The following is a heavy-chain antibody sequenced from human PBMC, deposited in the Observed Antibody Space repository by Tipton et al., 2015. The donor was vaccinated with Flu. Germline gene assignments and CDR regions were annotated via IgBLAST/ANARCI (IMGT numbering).Heavy chain of an antibody. CDR3: ATGSYPHLNYYDYGMDV. Sequence: QLVQSGGEVKNPGASVKVSCKAFGYTFINYGINWVRQAPGQGLEWLGWVNTHNGQTDYAQNIQDRVTMTTEPPTSTVYMELRRLRSDDTAVYYCATGSYPHLNYYDYGMDVWGQGTTVTVSS. D-gene: IGHD3-22*01. CDR2: VNTHNGQT. CDR1: GYTFINYG. J-gene: IGHJ6*02. V-gene: IGHV1-18*04.